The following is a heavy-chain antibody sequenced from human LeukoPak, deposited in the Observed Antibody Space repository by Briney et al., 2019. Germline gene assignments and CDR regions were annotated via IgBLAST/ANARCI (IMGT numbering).Heavy chain of an antibody. CDR1: GFTFSSYW. CDR3: ARDRDCSGGSCSSGLPHPVENWFDS. CDR2: IDSDGSST. J-gene: IGHJ5*01. Sequence: TGGSLRLSCAASGFTFSSYWMHWVRQAPGKVLVWLSHIDSDGSSTSYADSVKGRFTISRDNAKNALYLQMNSLRAEDTAVYYCARDRDCSGGSCSSGLPHPVENWFDSWGQGTLVTVSS. D-gene: IGHD2-15*01. V-gene: IGHV3-74*01.